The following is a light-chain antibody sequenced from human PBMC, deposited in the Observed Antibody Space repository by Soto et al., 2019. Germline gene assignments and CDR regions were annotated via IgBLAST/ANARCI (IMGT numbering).Light chain of an antibody. Sequence: EIVMTQSPATLSVSPGERVTLSCRASQSVRSNLAWYQQKPGQAPRLLIYGTSSRATGIPDRFGGSGSGTDFTLTISRLEPEDFAVYYCQQYDSSPLTFGGGTKVDIK. CDR1: QSVRSN. CDR3: QQYDSSPLT. J-gene: IGKJ4*01. V-gene: IGKV3-20*01. CDR2: GTS.